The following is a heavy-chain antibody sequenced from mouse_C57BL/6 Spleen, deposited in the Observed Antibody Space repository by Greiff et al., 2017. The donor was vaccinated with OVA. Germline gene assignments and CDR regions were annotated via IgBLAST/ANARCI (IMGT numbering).Heavy chain of an antibody. Sequence: QVQLQQPGTELVKPGASVKLSCKASGYTFTSYWMHWVKQRPGQGLEWIGNINPSNGGTNYNEKFKSKATLTVDKSSSTAYMQLSSLTSEDSAVYDCARSTMVTTDPYDYWGQGTTLTVSS. CDR1: GYTFTSYW. CDR3: ARSTMVTTDPYDY. J-gene: IGHJ2*01. V-gene: IGHV1-53*01. D-gene: IGHD2-2*01. CDR2: INPSNGGT.